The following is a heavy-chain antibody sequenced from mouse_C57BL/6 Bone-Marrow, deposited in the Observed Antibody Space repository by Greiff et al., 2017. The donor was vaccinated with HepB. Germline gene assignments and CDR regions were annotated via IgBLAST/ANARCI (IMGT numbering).Heavy chain of an antibody. D-gene: IGHD1-1*01. V-gene: IGHV1-81*01. CDR1: GYTFTSYG. J-gene: IGHJ3*01. CDR2: IYPRSGNT. CDR3: AGGDYYYGSSYWFAY. Sequence: QVQLQQSGAELARPGASVKLSCKASGYTFTSYGISWVKQRTGQGLEWIGEIYPRSGNTYYNEKFKGKATLTADKSSSTAYMELRSLTSEDSAVYFCAGGDYYYGSSYWFAYWGQGTLVTVSA.